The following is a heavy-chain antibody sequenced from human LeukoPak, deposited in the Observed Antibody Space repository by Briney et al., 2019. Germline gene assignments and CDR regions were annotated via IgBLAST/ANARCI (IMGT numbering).Heavy chain of an antibody. Sequence: PSETLSLTCAVYGGSFSGYYWSWIRQPPGKGLEWIGEINHSGSTNYNPSLKSRVTISVDTSKNQFSLKLSSVTAADTAVYYCARWDYGSGKDKSNYWYFDLWGRGTLVTVSS. CDR1: GGSFSGYY. D-gene: IGHD3-10*01. CDR3: ARWDYGSGKDKSNYWYFDL. CDR2: INHSGST. V-gene: IGHV4-34*01. J-gene: IGHJ2*01.